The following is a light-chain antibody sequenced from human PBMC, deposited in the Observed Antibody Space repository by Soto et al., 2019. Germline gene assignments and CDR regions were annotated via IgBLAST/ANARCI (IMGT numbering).Light chain of an antibody. CDR2: DVS. CDR3: CSYAGSSTFLV. J-gene: IGLJ2*01. Sequence: QSALTQPASVSGSPGQSITISCTGTSSDVGSYNLVSWYQQHPGKAPKLMIYDVSKRPSGVSNRFSGSKSGNTASLTISGLQAEDEADYYCCSYAGSSTFLVFGGGTKVTVL. CDR1: SSDVGSYNL. V-gene: IGLV2-23*02.